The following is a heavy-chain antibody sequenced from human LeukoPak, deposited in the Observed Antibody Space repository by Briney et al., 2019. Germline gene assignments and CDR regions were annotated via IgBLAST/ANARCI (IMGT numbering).Heavy chain of an antibody. V-gene: IGHV4-34*01. Sequence: SETLSLTWAVYGGSFSGYYWSWIRQPPGKGLEWIGEINHSGSTNYNPSLKSRVTISVDTSKNQFSLKLSSVTAADTAVYYCARVRIGRDGYNYGIDYWGQGTLVTVSS. CDR3: ARVRIGRDGYNYGIDY. CDR1: GGSFSGYY. CDR2: INHSGST. J-gene: IGHJ4*02. D-gene: IGHD5-24*01.